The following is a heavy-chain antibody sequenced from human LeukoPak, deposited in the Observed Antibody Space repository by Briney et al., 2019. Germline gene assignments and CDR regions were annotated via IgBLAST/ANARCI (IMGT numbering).Heavy chain of an antibody. Sequence: SETLSLTCAVYGGSFSGYYWSWIRQPPGKGVEGIGEINHSGSTNYNPSLKRRVTISVNTSKNQFSPKLRPVTAADTAVYYCARYNTYYYGSGSAYFDYWGQGTLVTVSS. CDR1: GGSFSGYY. J-gene: IGHJ4*02. V-gene: IGHV4-34*01. D-gene: IGHD3-10*01. CDR3: ARYNTYYYGSGSAYFDY. CDR2: INHSGST.